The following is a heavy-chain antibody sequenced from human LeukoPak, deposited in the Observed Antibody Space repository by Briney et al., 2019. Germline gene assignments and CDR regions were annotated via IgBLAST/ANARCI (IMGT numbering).Heavy chain of an antibody. D-gene: IGHD1-7*01. CDR1: GFTFSTYS. Sequence: GGSLRLSCAASGFTFSTYSMDWVRQAPGKGLEWVSSISSSSSYIYYADSVKGRFTVSRDNAENSLYLQMNSLRAEDTAVYYCARDPELQTRFFHYWGQGTLVTVSS. J-gene: IGHJ1*01. CDR3: ARDPELQTRFFHY. CDR2: ISSSSSYI. V-gene: IGHV3-21*01.